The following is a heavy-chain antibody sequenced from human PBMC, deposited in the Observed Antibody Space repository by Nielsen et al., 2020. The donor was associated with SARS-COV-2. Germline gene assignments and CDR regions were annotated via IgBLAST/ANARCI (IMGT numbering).Heavy chain of an antibody. J-gene: IGHJ4*02. V-gene: IGHV3-21*04. D-gene: IGHD2-21*02. CDR2: ISGSGTYI. Sequence: WIRQPPGKGLEWVSSISGSGTYIYYADSVRGRFTISRDNAKNSLYLQMNGLRAEDTAVYYCAKSDCGGDCRLIDYWGQGTVVTVSS. CDR3: AKSDCGGDCRLIDY.